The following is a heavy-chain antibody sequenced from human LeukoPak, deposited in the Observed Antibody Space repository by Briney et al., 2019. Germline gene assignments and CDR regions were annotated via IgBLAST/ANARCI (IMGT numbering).Heavy chain of an antibody. CDR1: GGTFSSYA. CDR3: ATIRDYYYGMDV. CDR2: IIPILGIA. Sequence: GASVKVSFKASGGTFSSYAISWVRQAPGQGLEWMGRIIPILGIANYAQKFQGRVTITADKSTSTAYMELSSLRSEDTAVYYCATIRDYYYGMDVWGQGTTVTVSS. D-gene: IGHD4-17*01. V-gene: IGHV1-69*04. J-gene: IGHJ6*02.